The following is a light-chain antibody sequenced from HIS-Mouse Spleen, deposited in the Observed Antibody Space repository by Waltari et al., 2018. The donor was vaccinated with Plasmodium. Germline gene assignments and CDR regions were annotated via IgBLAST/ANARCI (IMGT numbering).Light chain of an antibody. J-gene: IGLJ3*02. CDR3: YSTDSSGNHRV. CDR1: ALPKKH. Sequence: SYELTQPPSVSVSPGQTARITCSGDALPKKHAYWYQQKSGQAPVLFIYEDSKRPSGIPERFSGSSSGTMATLTISGAQVEDEADYYCYSTDSSGNHRVFGGGTKLTVL. V-gene: IGLV3-10*01. CDR2: EDS.